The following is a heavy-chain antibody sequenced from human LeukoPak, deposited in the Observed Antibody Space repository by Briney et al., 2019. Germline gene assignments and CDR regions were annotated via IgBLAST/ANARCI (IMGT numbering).Heavy chain of an antibody. CDR2: MNPNGGNT. CDR3: ARRLDSSNWYAAFDI. J-gene: IGHJ3*02. CDR1: GYTFTSYD. D-gene: IGHD6-13*01. V-gene: IGHV1-8*01. Sequence: SVKVSCKASGYTFTSYDINWVRQATGQGLEWMGWMNPNGGNTGYAQKFQGRVTMTRDTSISTAYMELSSLTSEDTAAYYCARRLDSSNWYAAFDIWGQGTMVTVSS.